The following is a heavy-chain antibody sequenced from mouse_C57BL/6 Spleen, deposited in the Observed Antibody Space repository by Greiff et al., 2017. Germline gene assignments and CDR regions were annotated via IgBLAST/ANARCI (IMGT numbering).Heavy chain of an antibody. CDR2: IDPETGGT. CDR3: TRLTTVVGGYYAMDY. Sequence: QVQLQQSGAELVRPGASVTLSCKASGYTFTDYEMHWVKQTPVHGLEWIGAIDPETGGTAYNQKFKGKAILTADKSSSTAYMELRSLTSEDSAVYYCTRLTTVVGGYYAMDYWGQGTSVTVYS. V-gene: IGHV1-15*01. CDR1: GYTFTDYE. J-gene: IGHJ4*01. D-gene: IGHD1-1*01.